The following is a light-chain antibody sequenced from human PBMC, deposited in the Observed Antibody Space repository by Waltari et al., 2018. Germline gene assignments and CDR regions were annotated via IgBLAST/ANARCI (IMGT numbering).Light chain of an antibody. CDR2: GAS. CDR1: QSVSSTY. V-gene: IGKV3-20*01. Sequence: EIVLTQSPGTLSLSPGESATLSCRASQSVSSTYLAWYQQTPGQPPRLLIYGASSRATGIPDRFSGSGSGTDFTLTISRLEPEDFAVYFCQQYGASLITFGQGTRLEIK. CDR3: QQYGASLIT. J-gene: IGKJ5*01.